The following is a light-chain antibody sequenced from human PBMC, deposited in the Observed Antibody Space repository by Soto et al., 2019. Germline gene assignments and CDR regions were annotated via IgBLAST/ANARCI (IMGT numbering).Light chain of an antibody. CDR3: QQDGSYSPWT. CDR1: QSIGSW. V-gene: IGKV1-5*03. Sequence: DIQMTQSPSTLSASVGDRVTITCRASQSIGSWLAWYQQKPGKAPKLLIYKASSLESGVPSRFSGSGSGTDFTLTISSLPPDDFASYYCQQDGSYSPWTFGQGTKVAIK. J-gene: IGKJ1*01. CDR2: KAS.